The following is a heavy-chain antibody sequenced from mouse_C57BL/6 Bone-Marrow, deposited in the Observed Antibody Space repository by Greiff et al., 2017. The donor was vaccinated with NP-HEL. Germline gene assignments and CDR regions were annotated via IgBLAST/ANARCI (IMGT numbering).Heavy chain of an antibody. CDR1: GFTFSDYG. J-gene: IGHJ3*01. CDR3: ARPYYYGSSWFAY. Sequence: EVMLVESGGGLVKPGGSLKLSCAASGFTFSDYGMHWVRQAPEKGLEWVAYISSGSSTIYYADTVKGRFTISRDNAKNTLFLQMTSLRSEETAMYYCARPYYYGSSWFAYWGQGTLVTVSA. V-gene: IGHV5-17*01. D-gene: IGHD1-1*01. CDR2: ISSGSSTI.